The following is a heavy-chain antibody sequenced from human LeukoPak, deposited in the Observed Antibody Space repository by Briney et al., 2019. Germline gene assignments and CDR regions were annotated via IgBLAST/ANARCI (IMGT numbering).Heavy chain of an antibody. J-gene: IGHJ4*02. CDR3: ARERSGWYYYFDY. Sequence: SETLSLTCTVSGGSISSYYWSWIRQPPGKGLEWIGYMFYSGGTYYNPSLKSRVTISVDTSKNQFSLKLSSVTAADTAVYYCARERSGWYYYFDYWGQGTLVTVSS. V-gene: IGHV4-59*01. D-gene: IGHD6-19*01. CDR1: GGSISSYY. CDR2: MFYSGGT.